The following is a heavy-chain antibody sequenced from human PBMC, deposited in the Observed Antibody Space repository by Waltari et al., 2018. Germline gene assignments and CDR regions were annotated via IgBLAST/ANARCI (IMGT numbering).Heavy chain of an antibody. D-gene: IGHD6-13*01. Sequence: QVQLVQSGAEVKKPGASVKVSSKASGYTFTNYYVHWVRQAPGHGLEWMAIINSAGGSTTYAQRFQGRVTVTRDTSTSTVYMDLSSLRSEDTAVYYCARVSLAADYYGLDVWGQGTTVTVSS. CDR2: INSAGGST. CDR1: GYTFTNYY. CDR3: ARVSLAADYYGLDV. J-gene: IGHJ6*02. V-gene: IGHV1-46*01.